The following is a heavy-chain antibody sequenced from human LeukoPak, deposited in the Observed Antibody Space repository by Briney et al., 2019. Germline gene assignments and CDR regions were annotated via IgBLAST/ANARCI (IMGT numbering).Heavy chain of an antibody. Sequence: PSETLSLTCTVSGGSISSYYWSWIRQPPGKGLEWIGYIYYSGSTNYNPSLKSRVTISVDTSKNQFSLKLSSVTAADTAVYYCAREAVGATGLDYWGQGTLVTVSS. CDR2: IYYSGST. V-gene: IGHV4-59*12. CDR3: AREAVGATGLDY. CDR1: GGSISSYY. D-gene: IGHD1-26*01. J-gene: IGHJ4*02.